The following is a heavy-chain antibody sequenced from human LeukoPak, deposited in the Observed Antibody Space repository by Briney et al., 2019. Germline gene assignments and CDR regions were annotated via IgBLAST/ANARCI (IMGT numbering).Heavy chain of an antibody. D-gene: IGHD2-2*01. J-gene: IGHJ4*02. CDR2: IYTSGST. CDR1: GGSISSYY. CDR3: ARGGHAAPFDY. Sequence: SETLSLTCTVSGGSISSYYWSWIRQPAGKGLEWIGRIYTSGSTNYNPSLKSRVTVSVDTSKNRFSLKLSSVTAADTAVYYCARGGHAAPFDYWGQGTLVTVSS. V-gene: IGHV4-4*07.